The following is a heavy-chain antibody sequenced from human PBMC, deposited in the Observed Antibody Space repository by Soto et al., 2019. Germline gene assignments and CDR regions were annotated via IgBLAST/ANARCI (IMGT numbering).Heavy chain of an antibody. D-gene: IGHD1-20*01. V-gene: IGHV3-23*01. CDR1: GFTFSSYD. CDR3: AKSLYNHNGGPNDH. CDR2: FSFYGRRDNT. J-gene: IGHJ4*02. Sequence: EVQLLESGGGLVQPGGSLRLSCVGSGFTFSSYDMTWVRQAPGKGMVWVSSFSFYGRRDNTYYADSVKGRCTISRDNSRNTMYLQMDNLRVEDTAVYYCAKSLYNHNGGPNDHWGQGTLVTVSS.